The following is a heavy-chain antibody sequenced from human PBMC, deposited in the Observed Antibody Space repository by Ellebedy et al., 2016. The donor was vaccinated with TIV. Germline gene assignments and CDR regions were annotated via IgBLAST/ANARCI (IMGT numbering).Heavy chain of an antibody. CDR1: GFTFSSYS. CDR3: ARGSGSGVAGGVGWFNP. D-gene: IGHD6-19*01. CDR2: ISSSSSPI. J-gene: IGHJ5*02. V-gene: IGHV3-48*02. Sequence: GESLKISXAASGFTFSSYSMNWVRQAPGKGLEWVSFISSSSSPIYYADSVKGRFTISRDNAKNSLYLKMNSLRDEDTAVYYCARGSGSGVAGGVGWFNPWGQGTLVTVSS.